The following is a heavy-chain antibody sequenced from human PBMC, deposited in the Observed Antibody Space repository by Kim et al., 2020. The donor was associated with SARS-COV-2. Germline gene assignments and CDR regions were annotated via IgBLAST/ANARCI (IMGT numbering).Heavy chain of an antibody. J-gene: IGHJ6*02. CDR2: IRSKAYGGTT. Sequence: GGSLRLSCTASGFTFGDYAMGWVRQAPGKGLEWVGFIRSKAYGGTTEYAASVKGRFTISRDDSKSIAYLQMNSLKTEDTAVYYCTRDILPYGMDVWGQGTTVTVSS. D-gene: IGHD2-2*02. CDR3: TRDILPYGMDV. V-gene: IGHV3-49*04. CDR1: GFTFGDYA.